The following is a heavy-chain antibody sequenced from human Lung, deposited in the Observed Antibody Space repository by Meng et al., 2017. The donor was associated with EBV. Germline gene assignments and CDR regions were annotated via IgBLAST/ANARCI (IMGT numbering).Heavy chain of an antibody. V-gene: IGHV1-2*06. CDR1: GATVLAYY. J-gene: IGHJ4*02. Sequence: HGQLVQSEAGVEKPGASVKVSLKASGATVLAYYIHWVRQAPGPGVEWMGRINPNSGGTNYAQKFQGRVSMTRDTYIRRDYMELSSLRSDDAAVFYYASVPPHCRSTSCYPFDFDSWGQGTLVTVSS. D-gene: IGHD2-2*01. CDR2: INPNSGGT. CDR3: ASVPPHCRSTSCYPFDFDS.